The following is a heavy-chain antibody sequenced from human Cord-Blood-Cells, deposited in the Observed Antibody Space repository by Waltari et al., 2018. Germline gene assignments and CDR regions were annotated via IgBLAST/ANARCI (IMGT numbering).Heavy chain of an antibody. CDR1: GYTLTELS. V-gene: IGHV1-24*01. CDR2: FDPEDGET. J-gene: IGHJ4*02. CDR3: ATARVGATIDY. D-gene: IGHD1-26*01. Sequence: QVQLVQSGAEVKKPGASVKVSCKVSGYTLTELSMHWVRQAPGKGLEWMGGFDPEDGETIYAQKSQGRVTMTEGTSTDTAYMELSSLRSEDTAVYYCATARVGATIDYWGQGTLVTVSS.